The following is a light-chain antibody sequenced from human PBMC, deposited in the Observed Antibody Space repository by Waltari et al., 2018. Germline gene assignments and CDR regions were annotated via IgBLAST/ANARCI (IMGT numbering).Light chain of an antibody. CDR1: QSISKY. V-gene: IGKV3-20*01. J-gene: IGKJ1*01. Sequence: IVLTQSPGTLSLSPGERATLSCRASQSISKYLAWYQQKPGQAPRLLIYHASSRAASIPDRFSGSGSGTDFSLTISRLEPEDFAVYYCQHYESLPVTFGQGTKVEIK. CDR2: HAS. CDR3: QHYESLPVT.